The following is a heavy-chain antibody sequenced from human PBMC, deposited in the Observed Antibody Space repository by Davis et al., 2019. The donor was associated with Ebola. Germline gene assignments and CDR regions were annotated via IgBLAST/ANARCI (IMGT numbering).Heavy chain of an antibody. Sequence: GESLKISCKGSGYAFATQWIGWVRQMPGRGLEWMGIIYPGDSDTRYSPSFQGHVTISADKSISTAYLQWTSLKASDTAMYYCARPDYGAKVDYWGQGTLVTVSS. CDR2: IYPGDSDT. J-gene: IGHJ4*02. V-gene: IGHV5-51*01. CDR1: GYAFATQW. D-gene: IGHD4-23*01. CDR3: ARPDYGAKVDY.